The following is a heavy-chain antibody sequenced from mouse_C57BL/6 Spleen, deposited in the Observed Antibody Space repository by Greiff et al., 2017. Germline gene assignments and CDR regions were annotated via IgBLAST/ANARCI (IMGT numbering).Heavy chain of an antibody. V-gene: IGHV1-26*01. Sequence: VQLQQSGPELVKPGASVKISCKASGYTFTDYYMNWVKQSHGKSLEWIGDINPNNGGTSYNQKFKGKATLTVDTSSSTAYMELRSLTSEDSAVYDCASRENYREEYVGVWGTGATVTVSS. J-gene: IGHJ1*03. CDR3: ASRENYREEYVGV. D-gene: IGHD2-1*01. CDR1: GYTFTDYY. CDR2: INPNNGGT.